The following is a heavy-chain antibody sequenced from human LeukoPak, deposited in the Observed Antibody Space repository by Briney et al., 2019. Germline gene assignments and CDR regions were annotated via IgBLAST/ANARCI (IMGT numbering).Heavy chain of an antibody. Sequence: GGSLRLSCAVSDSSFWSHDMSWVRQTLEKGLEWVSSIASDGASFYADSVRGRFTISRDKSQNILYLQMNSLRADDTARYYCAEVESSYCRIWGQGTLVTVSS. D-gene: IGHD3-10*01. V-gene: IGHV3-23*01. J-gene: IGHJ4*02. CDR3: AEVESSYCRI. CDR2: IASDGAS. CDR1: DSSFWSHD.